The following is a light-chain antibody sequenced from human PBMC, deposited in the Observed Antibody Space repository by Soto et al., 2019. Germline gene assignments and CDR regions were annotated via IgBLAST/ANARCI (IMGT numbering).Light chain of an antibody. Sequence: EIVLTQSPGTLSLSPVERATLSCMASQSVSSSYLAWYQQKPGQAPRLLIYGASSRATGIPDRFSGSGSGTDFTLTISRLEPDDFAVYYCQQYGSSPPTFGQGTKVDIK. J-gene: IGKJ1*01. CDR1: QSVSSSY. V-gene: IGKV3-20*01. CDR3: QQYGSSPPT. CDR2: GAS.